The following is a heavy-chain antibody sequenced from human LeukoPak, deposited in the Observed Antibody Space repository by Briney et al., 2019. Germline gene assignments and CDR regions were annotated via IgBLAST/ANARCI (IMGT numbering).Heavy chain of an antibody. V-gene: IGHV4-61*02. Sequence: SETLSLTCTVSGDSISSGGHYWSWIRQPAGKGLEWIGRIYPSGSNNYNPSLKSRVTISVDTSRNQLSLKLNSVTAADTAVYYCASPGIATRHWGQGTLVTVSS. J-gene: IGHJ4*02. CDR1: GDSISSGGHY. CDR2: IYPSGSN. CDR3: ASPGIATRH. D-gene: IGHD6-13*01.